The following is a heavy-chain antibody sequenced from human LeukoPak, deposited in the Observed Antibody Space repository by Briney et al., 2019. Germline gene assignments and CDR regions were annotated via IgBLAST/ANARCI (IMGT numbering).Heavy chain of an antibody. CDR1: GYTFTSYG. Sequence: GASVKVSCKASGYTFTSYGISWVRQAPGQGLEWMGWISAYNGNTNYAQKLQGRVTMTTDTSTSTAYMELRSLRSDDTAVYYYAREGIGVAVAADYYYYGMDVWGQGTTVTVSS. D-gene: IGHD6-19*01. CDR3: AREGIGVAVAADYYYYGMDV. V-gene: IGHV1-18*01. CDR2: ISAYNGNT. J-gene: IGHJ6*02.